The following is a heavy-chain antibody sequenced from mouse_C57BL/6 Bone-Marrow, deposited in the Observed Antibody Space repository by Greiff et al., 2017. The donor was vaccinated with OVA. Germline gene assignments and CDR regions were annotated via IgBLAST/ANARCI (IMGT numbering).Heavy chain of an antibody. CDR1: GYTFTSYG. V-gene: IGHV1-81*01. Sequence: VQLQQSGAELARPGASVKLSCKASGYTFTSYGISWVKQRTGQGLEWIGEIYPRSGTTYYNEKFKGKATLTADKSSSTAYMELRSLTSEDSAVYFCARRRTYGNNWLAYWGQGTLVTVSA. J-gene: IGHJ3*01. CDR2: IYPRSGTT. CDR3: ARRRTYGNNWLAY. D-gene: IGHD2-1*01.